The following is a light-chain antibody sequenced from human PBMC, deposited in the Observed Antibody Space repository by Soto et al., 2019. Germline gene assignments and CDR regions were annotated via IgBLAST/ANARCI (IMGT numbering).Light chain of an antibody. CDR3: QQRSNWPIT. CDR1: QSVSSY. CDR2: DAS. J-gene: IGKJ5*01. V-gene: IGKV3-11*01. Sequence: DIVLTQSPGTLSLSPGERATLSCRGRQSVSSYLGWYQQKPGQAPWLLIYDASNRATGTPARFSGRASGTDFTLTISSLEPEDFAVYYCQQRSNWPITFGQGTRLEIK.